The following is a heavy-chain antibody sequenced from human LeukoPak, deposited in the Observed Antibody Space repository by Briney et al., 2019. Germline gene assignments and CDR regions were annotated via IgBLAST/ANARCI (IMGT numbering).Heavy chain of an antibody. Sequence: SETLSLTCIVSGDSISDSYYWIWIRQPAGKGLEWIGRINTSGSDYYNPSLGSRVTMSVDTSKNQFSLKLSSVTAADTAIYYCARVIRRGFGEIFIDYWGQGTLVTVSS. CDR2: INTSGSD. CDR3: ARVIRRGFGEIFIDY. D-gene: IGHD3-10*01. J-gene: IGHJ4*02. CDR1: GDSISDSYY. V-gene: IGHV4-4*07.